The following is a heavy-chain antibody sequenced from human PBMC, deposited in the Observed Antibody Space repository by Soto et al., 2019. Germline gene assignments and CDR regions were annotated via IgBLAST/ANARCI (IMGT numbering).Heavy chain of an antibody. CDR2: INHSGST. V-gene: IGHV4-34*01. CDR3: ARLRITIFGVVLYFDY. Sequence: SETLSLTCAVYGGSFSGYYWSWIRQPPGKGLEWIGEINHSGSTNYNPSLKSRVTISVDTSKNQFSLKLSSVTAADTAVYYCARLRITIFGVVLYFDYWGQGTLVTVSS. D-gene: IGHD3-3*01. J-gene: IGHJ4*02. CDR1: GGSFSGYY.